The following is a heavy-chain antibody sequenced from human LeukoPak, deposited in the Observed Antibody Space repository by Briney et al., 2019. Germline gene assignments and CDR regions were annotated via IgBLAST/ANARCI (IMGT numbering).Heavy chain of an antibody. D-gene: IGHD3-22*01. J-gene: IGHJ1*01. CDR1: GGTFSSYA. CDR3: ARVLSSGYLQH. V-gene: IGHV1-69*04. Sequence: SVKVSCKASGGTFSSYAISWVRQAPGQGLEWMGRIIPILGIANYAQKFQGRVTITADKSTSTAYMELSSLRSEDTAVYYCARVLSSGYLQHWGQGTLVTVSS. CDR2: IIPILGIA.